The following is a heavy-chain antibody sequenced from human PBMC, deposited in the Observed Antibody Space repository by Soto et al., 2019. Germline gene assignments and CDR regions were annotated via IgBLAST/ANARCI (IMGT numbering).Heavy chain of an antibody. J-gene: IGHJ5*02. D-gene: IGHD1-26*01. CDR2: IIPLFGTT. CDR3: ARARGTSWYNRFDP. Sequence: SVKVSCKASGGNFTNYGISWVRQAPGQGLEWMGGIIPLFGTTNYAQKFRGRVTVTADESTSTAYMELNSLRSEDTAIYFCARARGTSWYNRFDPWGQGTLVTVSS. CDR1: GGNFTNYG. V-gene: IGHV1-69*13.